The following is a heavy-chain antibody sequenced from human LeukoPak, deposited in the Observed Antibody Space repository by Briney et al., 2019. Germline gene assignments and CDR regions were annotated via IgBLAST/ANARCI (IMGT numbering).Heavy chain of an antibody. CDR3: ANGLGYCSSTSCRGGAFDI. D-gene: IGHD2-2*03. Sequence: PGGSLRLSCAASGFTFSSYGMHWVRQAPGKGLGWVAVISYDGSNKYYADSVKGRFTISRDNSKNTLYLQMNSLRAEDTAVYYCANGLGYCSSTSCRGGAFDIWGQGTMVTVSS. CDR2: ISYDGSNK. V-gene: IGHV3-30*18. CDR1: GFTFSSYG. J-gene: IGHJ3*02.